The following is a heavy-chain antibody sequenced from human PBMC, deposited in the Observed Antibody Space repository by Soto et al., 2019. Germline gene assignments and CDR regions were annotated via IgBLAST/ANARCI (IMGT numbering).Heavy chain of an antibody. D-gene: IGHD2-21*01. V-gene: IGHV5-10-1*01. CDR1: GYSFTSYC. J-gene: IGHJ6*02. Sequence: GESLNISCKAPGYSFTSYCIRWVRQMLGKSLSWMGRIDPSDSYTNYSPSFQGHVTISADKSISTAYLQWSSLKASDTAMYYCARHADSDSQSSYYYYGMDVWGQGTTVAVSS. CDR2: IDPSDSYT. CDR3: ARHADSDSQSSYYYYGMDV.